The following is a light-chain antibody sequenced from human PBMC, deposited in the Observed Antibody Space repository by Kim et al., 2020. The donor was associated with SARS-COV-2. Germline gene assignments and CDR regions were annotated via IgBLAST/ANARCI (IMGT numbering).Light chain of an antibody. Sequence: EVVMTQSPATLSVSPGERATLSCRANESVGTYLGWYQQKPGQAPRLLIYTTSTRATGIPARFTGSGSGTEFTLTISSLQSEDLGVYYCHQYNLWPPLTFGGGTKVDIK. CDR2: TTS. J-gene: IGKJ4*01. CDR3: HQYNLWPPLT. V-gene: IGKV3-15*01. CDR1: ESVGTY.